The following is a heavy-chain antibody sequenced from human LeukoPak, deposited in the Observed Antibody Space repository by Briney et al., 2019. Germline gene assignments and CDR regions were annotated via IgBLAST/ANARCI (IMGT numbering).Heavy chain of an antibody. D-gene: IGHD5-18*01. CDR1: GYTFTSYD. CDR2: MNPNSGNT. J-gene: IGHJ6*03. Sequence: ASVKVSCKASGYTFTSYDINWVRQATGQGLEWMGWMNPNSGNTGYAQKFQGRVTITRNTSISTAYMELSSLRSEDTAVYYCARLAGYSYGYVSLYYYYYMDVWGKGTTVTVSS. V-gene: IGHV1-8*03. CDR3: ARLAGYSYGYVSLYYYYYMDV.